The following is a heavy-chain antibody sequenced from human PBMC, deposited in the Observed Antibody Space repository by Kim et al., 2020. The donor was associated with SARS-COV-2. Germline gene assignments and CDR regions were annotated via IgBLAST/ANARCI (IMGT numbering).Heavy chain of an antibody. D-gene: IGHD3-22*01. Sequence: LRSRVTMSVDTSKNQFSLKLSSVTAADTAVYYCAREMVRYYYDSSGNFDYWGQGTLVTVSS. CDR3: AREMVRYYYDSSGNFDY. J-gene: IGHJ4*02. V-gene: IGHV4-4*06.